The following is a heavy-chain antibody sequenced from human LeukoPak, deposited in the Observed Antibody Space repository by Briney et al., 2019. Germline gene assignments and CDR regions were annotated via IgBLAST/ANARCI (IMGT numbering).Heavy chain of an antibody. CDR3: AREGQSKQWLVRGWFDP. CDR2: IKQDGSEK. V-gene: IGHV3-7*01. D-gene: IGHD6-19*01. J-gene: IGHJ5*02. CDR1: GFTFSSYW. Sequence: PGGSLRLSCAASGFTFSSYWMSWVRQAPGKGLEWVANIKQDGSEKYYVDSVKGRFTISRDNAKNSLYLQMNSLRAEDTAVYYCAREGQSKQWLVRGWFDPWGQGTLVTVSS.